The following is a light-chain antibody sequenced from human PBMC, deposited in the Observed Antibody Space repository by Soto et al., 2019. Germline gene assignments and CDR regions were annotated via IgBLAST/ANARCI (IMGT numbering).Light chain of an antibody. Sequence: EIVLTQSPATLSLSPGERATLSCRASQSVSSYLAWYQQKPGQAPRLLIYDASNRATGIPARFSGSGSGTEYTLTISSLEPEDFAFYYCQQPSNWPSTFGPGTKVDIK. CDR2: DAS. J-gene: IGKJ3*01. CDR1: QSVSSY. V-gene: IGKV3-11*01. CDR3: QQPSNWPST.